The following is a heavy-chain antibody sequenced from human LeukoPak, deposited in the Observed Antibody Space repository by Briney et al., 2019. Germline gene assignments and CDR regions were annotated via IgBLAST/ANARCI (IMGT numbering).Heavy chain of an antibody. J-gene: IGHJ4*02. V-gene: IGHV1-8*01. CDR2: MNPNSGNT. D-gene: IGHD4-17*01. CDR1: GYTFTNYD. CDR3: ARDRPIEVTTAHFDY. Sequence: ASVKVSCKASGYTFTNYDINWVRQATGQGLEWMGWMNPNSGNTGFAQKFQGRLTMTRDTSISTAYVELSSLGPEDTAIYYCARDRPIEVTTAHFDYWGQGTLVTVSS.